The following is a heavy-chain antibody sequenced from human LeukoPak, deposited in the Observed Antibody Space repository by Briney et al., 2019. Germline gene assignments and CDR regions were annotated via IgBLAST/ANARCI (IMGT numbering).Heavy chain of an antibody. CDR3: ARDRPLLWFGELDLGRTYYYYGMDV. Sequence: ALVKVSCKASGYTFTSYGISWVRQAPGQGLEWMGWISAYNGNTNYAQKLQGRVTMTTDTSTSTAYMELRSLRSDDTAVYYCARDRPLLWFGELDLGRTYYYYGMDVWGKGTTVTVSS. V-gene: IGHV1-18*04. J-gene: IGHJ6*04. D-gene: IGHD3-10*01. CDR1: GYTFTSYG. CDR2: ISAYNGNT.